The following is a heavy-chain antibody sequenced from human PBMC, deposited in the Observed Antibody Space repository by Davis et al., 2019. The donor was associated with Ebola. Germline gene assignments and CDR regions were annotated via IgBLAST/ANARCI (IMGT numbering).Heavy chain of an antibody. D-gene: IGHD4-17*01. CDR2: IGSSGTSI. CDR3: ARDLTTVTKTRPFDY. J-gene: IGHJ4*02. CDR1: GFTFSDYY. V-gene: IGHV3-11*04. Sequence: GESLKISCVASGFTFSDYYMTWIRQAPGKGLEWVSYIGSSGTSISYADSVKGRFTISRDNAKNSLYLQMNSLIAEDTAVYYCARDLTTVTKTRPFDYWGQGTLVTVSS.